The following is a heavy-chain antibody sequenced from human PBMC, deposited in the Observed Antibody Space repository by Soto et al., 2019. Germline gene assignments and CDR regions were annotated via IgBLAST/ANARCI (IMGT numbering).Heavy chain of an antibody. V-gene: IGHV3-23*01. CDR1: GLTFSRHA. Sequence: GGSLRLSCAASGLTFSRHAMAWVRQAPGKGLEWLSSISESSSSTYYADSVKGRFTISKDNSKNTLYLQMNTLRAEDTAVYYCAKDTGRLTSFPNYFDSWGQGTLVTVSS. CDR3: AKDTGRLTSFPNYFDS. D-gene: IGHD3-9*01. CDR2: ISESSSST. J-gene: IGHJ4*02.